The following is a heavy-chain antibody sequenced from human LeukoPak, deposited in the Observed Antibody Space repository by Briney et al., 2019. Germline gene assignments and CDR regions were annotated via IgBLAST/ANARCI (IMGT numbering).Heavy chain of an antibody. CDR1: GFTLSSYA. Sequence: PGGSLRLSCAASGFTLSSYAKHWVRQAPGKGLEYVSAISSNGGSTYYANSVKGRFTISRDSSKNTLYLQMGSLRSEDMAIYYCARERLGVVIFDDAFDIWGQGTMVTVSS. CDR3: ARERLGVVIFDDAFDI. V-gene: IGHV3-64*01. D-gene: IGHD3-3*01. CDR2: ISSNGGST. J-gene: IGHJ3*02.